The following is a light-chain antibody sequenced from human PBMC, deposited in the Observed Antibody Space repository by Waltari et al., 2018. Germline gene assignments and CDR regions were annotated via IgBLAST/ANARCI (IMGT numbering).Light chain of an antibody. J-gene: IGKJ3*01. Sequence: IQLTQSPSSLSASVGDRVTITCRASRGIDNYLAWYQQQPGKAPKLLISVASTLQSGVPSRFSCSGSGTDFTLTINSLQPEDFATYYCQQLYSYPRTFGPGTKVDIK. CDR3: QQLYSYPRT. CDR2: VAS. V-gene: IGKV1-9*01. CDR1: RGIDNY.